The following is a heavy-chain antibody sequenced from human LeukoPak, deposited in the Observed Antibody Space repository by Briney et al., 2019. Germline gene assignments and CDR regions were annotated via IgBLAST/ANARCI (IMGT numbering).Heavy chain of an antibody. J-gene: IGHJ3*02. CDR2: ISLDGGST. CDR3: AKDMGPKADGDAFDI. V-gene: IGHV3-43D*03. Sequence: GGSLRLSCAASGFTFDDYAMHWVRQAPGKGLEWVSLISLDGGSTYYADSVKRRFTISRDNSKNSLYLQMNSLRAEDTALYYCAKDMGPKADGDAFDIWGQGTMVTVSS. D-gene: IGHD5-24*01. CDR1: GFTFDDYA.